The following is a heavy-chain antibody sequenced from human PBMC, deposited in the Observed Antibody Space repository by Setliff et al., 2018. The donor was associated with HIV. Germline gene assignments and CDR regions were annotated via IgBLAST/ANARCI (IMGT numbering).Heavy chain of an antibody. CDR3: ARQLSNSFDY. V-gene: IGHV1-2*02. Sequence: GASVKVSCKSSGYTFTDYFMHWVRQAPGQGLEWMGWISPDNGDTTIPQRFQGRVTMTRDTSINTAYLELSGLRSDDTAVYLCARQLSNSFDYWGQGTLVTVSS. CDR2: ISPDNGDT. CDR1: GYTFTDYF. J-gene: IGHJ4*02. D-gene: IGHD1-1*01.